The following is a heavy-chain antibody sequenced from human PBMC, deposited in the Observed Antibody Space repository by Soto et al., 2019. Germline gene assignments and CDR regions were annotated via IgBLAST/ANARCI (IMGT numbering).Heavy chain of an antibody. V-gene: IGHV3-64D*08. J-gene: IGHJ3*02. CDR2: ISSNGGST. Sequence: GGSLRLSCSASGFTFSSYAMHWVRQAPGKGLEYVSAISSNGGSTYYADSVKGRFTISRDNSKNTLYLQMSSLRAEDTAVYYCVKDLRVAGFLEWLFYIDAFDIWGQGTMVTVSS. D-gene: IGHD3-3*01. CDR3: VKDLRVAGFLEWLFYIDAFDI. CDR1: GFTFSSYA.